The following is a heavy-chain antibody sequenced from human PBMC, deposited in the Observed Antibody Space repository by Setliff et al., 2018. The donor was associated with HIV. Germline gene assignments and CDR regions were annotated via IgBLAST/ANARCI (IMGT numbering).Heavy chain of an antibody. CDR1: GGSISSYY. V-gene: IGHV4-34*01. CDR3: ARGIAARRKGGYYYYMDA. Sequence: PSETLSLTCTVSGGSISSYYWSWIRQPPGKGLEWIGEINHSGSTNYNPSLKSRVTISVDTSKNQFSLKLSSVTAADTAVYYCARGIAARRKGGYYYYMDAWGKGTTVTVSS. J-gene: IGHJ6*03. D-gene: IGHD6-6*01. CDR2: INHSGST.